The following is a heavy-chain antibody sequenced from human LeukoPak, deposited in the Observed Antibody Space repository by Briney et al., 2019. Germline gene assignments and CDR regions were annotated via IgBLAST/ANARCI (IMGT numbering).Heavy chain of an antibody. CDR1: GFTVSSNY. J-gene: IGHJ4*02. CDR3: AKDPDYGDYVNYFDY. Sequence: GGSLRLSCAASGFTVSSNYMSWVRQAPGKGLEWASIIYSAGNTYYADSVKGRFSISRDNSENTLYLEMNSLRAEDTAIYYCAKDPDYGDYVNYFDYWGQGTLVIVSS. CDR2: IYSAGNT. D-gene: IGHD4-17*01. V-gene: IGHV3-66*01.